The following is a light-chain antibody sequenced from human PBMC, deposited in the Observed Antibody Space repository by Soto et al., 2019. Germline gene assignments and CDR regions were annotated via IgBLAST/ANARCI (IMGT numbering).Light chain of an antibody. Sequence: QSVLTQPASVSAPPGQKVTISCSGSSSNIGGNSVSWYHQLPATAPKLLIYDDNKRRSGIPDRFSGSKSGTSATLGITGFQTGDEADYYCGSWDSRLSAYVFGTGTKVTVL. CDR1: SSNIGGNS. CDR2: DDN. J-gene: IGLJ1*01. CDR3: GSWDSRLSAYV. V-gene: IGLV1-51*01.